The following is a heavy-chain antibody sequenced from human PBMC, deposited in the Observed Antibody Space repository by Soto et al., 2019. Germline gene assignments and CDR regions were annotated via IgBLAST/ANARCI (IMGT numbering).Heavy chain of an antibody. D-gene: IGHD1-26*01. Sequence: QVQLVQSGAEVRKPGASVQLSCKTSGYTFTGFAVHWVRQAPGQSLGWMGWLTAGNGNGRYSQKFQGRVTTTSDTFATTSYMELSSLTSEATAVYFCARDGGGRVGAPLYDYWGQGTLVTVSA. CDR3: ARDGGGRVGAPLYDY. V-gene: IGHV1-3*01. CDR1: GYTFTGFA. CDR2: LTAGNGNG. J-gene: IGHJ4*02.